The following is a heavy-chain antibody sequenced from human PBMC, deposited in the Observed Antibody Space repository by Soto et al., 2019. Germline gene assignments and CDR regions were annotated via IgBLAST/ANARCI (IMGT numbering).Heavy chain of an antibody. CDR2: IYHSGST. J-gene: IGHJ4*02. CDR1: GGSISSSNW. CDR3: ARAVAVAGTPFPFDY. Sequence: QVQLQESGPGLVKPSGTLSLTCAVSGGSISSSNWWSWVRQPPGKGLEWLGEIYHSGSTNYNPSLKSRVTISVDKSKNQFSLKLSSVTAADTAVYYCARAVAVAGTPFPFDYWGQGTLVTVSS. V-gene: IGHV4-4*02. D-gene: IGHD6-19*01.